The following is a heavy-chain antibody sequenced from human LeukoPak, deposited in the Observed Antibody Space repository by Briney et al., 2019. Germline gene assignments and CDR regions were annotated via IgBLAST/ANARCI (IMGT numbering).Heavy chain of an antibody. J-gene: IGHJ6*03. D-gene: IGHD1-26*01. CDR2: IKQDGSEK. Sequence: TGGSLRLSCAASGFTFSSYWMSWVRQAPGKGLEWVANIKQDGSEKYYVDSVKGRFTISRDNAKNSLYLQMNSLRAEDTALYYCAKDPGRDYYYYMDVWGKGTTVTVSS. CDR1: GFTFSSYW. CDR3: AKDPGRDYYYYMDV. V-gene: IGHV3-7*03.